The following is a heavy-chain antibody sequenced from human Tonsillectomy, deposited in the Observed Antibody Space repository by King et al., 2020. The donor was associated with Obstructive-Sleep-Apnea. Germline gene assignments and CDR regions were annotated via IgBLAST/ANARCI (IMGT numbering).Heavy chain of an antibody. V-gene: IGHV3-53*04. Sequence: VQLVESGGGLVQPGGSLRLSCAASEFTVSSNYMTWVRQAPGKGLEWVSVLFTGGSTYYADSVNGRFTISRHNSKNTLYLQMNSLRPEDTAVYYCASGPGGSWFYWYFDLWGRGTLVTVSS. D-gene: IGHD2-15*01. CDR2: LFTGGST. J-gene: IGHJ2*01. CDR1: EFTVSSNY. CDR3: ASGPGGSWFYWYFDL.